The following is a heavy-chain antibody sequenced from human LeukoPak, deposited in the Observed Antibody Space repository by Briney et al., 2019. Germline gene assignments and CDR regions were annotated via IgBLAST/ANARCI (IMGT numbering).Heavy chain of an antibody. Sequence: GRSLRLSCAASGFTFSSYAMHWVRQAPGKGLEWVSFIYSDNTHYSDSVKGRFTISRDNSKNTLYLQMNSLRADDTAVYYCARRAGAYSHPYDYWGQGTLVTVSS. V-gene: IGHV3-53*01. CDR1: GFTFSSYA. J-gene: IGHJ4*02. CDR3: ARRAGAYSHPYDY. D-gene: IGHD4/OR15-4a*01. CDR2: IYSDNT.